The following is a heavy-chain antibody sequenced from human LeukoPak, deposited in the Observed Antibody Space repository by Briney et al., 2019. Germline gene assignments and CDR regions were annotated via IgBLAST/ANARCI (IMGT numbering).Heavy chain of an antibody. CDR2: SSNNGQST. D-gene: IGHD6-19*01. V-gene: IGHV3-64D*06. Sequence: SGGSLRLSCSASGFTFSSYAMHWVRQAPGKGLEYVSASSNNGQSTYYADSVKGRFTISRDNSKNTLYLQMSSLRAEDTAVYYCVKGGNSGWWYFDYWGQGTLVTVSS. CDR1: GFTFSSYA. J-gene: IGHJ4*02. CDR3: VKGGNSGWWYFDY.